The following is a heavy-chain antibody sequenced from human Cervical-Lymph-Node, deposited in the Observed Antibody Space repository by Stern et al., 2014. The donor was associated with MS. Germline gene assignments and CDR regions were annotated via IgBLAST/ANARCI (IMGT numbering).Heavy chain of an antibody. J-gene: IGHJ4*02. Sequence: EVQLVESGGRLVQPGRSLRLSCTTSGFAFADYAMTWFRQAPGKGLEWVGFIRSKTYGGTAEYAASVKGRFTISRDDSRSIAYLYMNSLKTDDTAVYYCTKYSGYTYADFDYWGQGTLVTVSS. CDR1: GFAFADYA. V-gene: IGHV3-49*03. CDR2: IRSKTYGGTA. D-gene: IGHD5-18*01. CDR3: TKYSGYTYADFDY.